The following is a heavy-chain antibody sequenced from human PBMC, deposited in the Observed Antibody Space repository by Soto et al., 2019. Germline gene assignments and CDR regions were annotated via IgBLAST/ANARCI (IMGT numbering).Heavy chain of an antibody. D-gene: IGHD2-15*01. J-gene: IGHJ4*02. Sequence: GGSLRLSCAASGFTFSSYAMSWVRQAPGKGLEWVSAISGSGGSTYYADSVKGRFTISRDNSKNTLYLQMNSLRAEDTAVYYCAKPLLGPRYCSGGSCQNFDYWGQGTLVTVSS. CDR3: AKPLLGPRYCSGGSCQNFDY. V-gene: IGHV3-23*01. CDR1: GFTFSSYA. CDR2: ISGSGGST.